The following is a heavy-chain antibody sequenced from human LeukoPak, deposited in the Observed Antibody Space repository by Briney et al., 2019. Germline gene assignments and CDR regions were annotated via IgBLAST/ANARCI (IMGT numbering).Heavy chain of an antibody. Sequence: ASVKVSCKASGYTFTGYYMHWVRQAPGQGLEWMGRINPNSGGTNYAQKFQGRVTMTRDTSTSTVYMEVSRLRSDDTAVYHCASAIVGDFWSGYYWGQGTLVTVSS. V-gene: IGHV1-2*06. D-gene: IGHD3-3*01. CDR2: INPNSGGT. CDR3: ASAIVGDFWSGYY. J-gene: IGHJ4*02. CDR1: GYTFTGYY.